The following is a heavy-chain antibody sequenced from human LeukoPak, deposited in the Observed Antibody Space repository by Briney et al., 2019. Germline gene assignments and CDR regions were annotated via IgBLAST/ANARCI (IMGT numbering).Heavy chain of an antibody. CDR1: GYSFTSYW. D-gene: IGHD3-9*01. J-gene: IGHJ4*02. Sequence: GESLKISCKGSGYSFTSYWIGWVRQMPGKGLEWMGIIYPGDSDTRHSPSFQGQVTISADKSISTAYLQWSSLKASDTAMYYCARETYYDILTGYYTLFDYWGQGTLVTVSS. V-gene: IGHV5-51*01. CDR2: IYPGDSDT. CDR3: ARETYYDILTGYYTLFDY.